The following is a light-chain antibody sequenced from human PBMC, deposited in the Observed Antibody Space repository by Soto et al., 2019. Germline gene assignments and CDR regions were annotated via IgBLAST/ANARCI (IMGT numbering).Light chain of an antibody. CDR2: EVT. Sequence: QSALTQPASVSGSPGQSITISCTGTSSDVGVYNYVSWYQQHPGKAPKLMIHEVTNRPSGVSDRFSGSKSGNTASLTISGLQAEDEADYYCSSFTSSRAYVFSTGTKVTVL. J-gene: IGLJ1*01. CDR3: SSFTSSRAYV. CDR1: SSDVGVYNY. V-gene: IGLV2-14*01.